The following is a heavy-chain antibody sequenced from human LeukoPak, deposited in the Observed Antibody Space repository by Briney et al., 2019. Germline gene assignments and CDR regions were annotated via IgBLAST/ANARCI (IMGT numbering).Heavy chain of an antibody. CDR2: IYSGGGT. CDR1: GFTVSSNY. Sequence: GGSPRLSCAASGFTVSSNYMSWVRQAPGKGLEWVSVIYSGGGTYYADSVKGRFTFSRDNSKNTLYLQMNSLRAEDTAVYYCARVFSGSYVDYWGQGTLVTVSS. D-gene: IGHD1-26*01. V-gene: IGHV3-66*02. J-gene: IGHJ4*02. CDR3: ARVFSGSYVDY.